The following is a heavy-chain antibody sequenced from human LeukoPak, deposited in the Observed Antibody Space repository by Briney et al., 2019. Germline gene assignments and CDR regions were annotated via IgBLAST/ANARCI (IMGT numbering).Heavy chain of an antibody. V-gene: IGHV3-23*01. Sequence: GRSLRLSCAASGFTFSSYAMSWVRQAPGQGLEWVSAISGSGGSTYYADSVKGRFTISRDNSKNTLFLQMNSLRTEDTAVYYCAPSLYDSGGFYDYWGQGTLVTVSS. D-gene: IGHD3-22*01. CDR1: GFTFSSYA. CDR3: APSLYDSGGFYDY. J-gene: IGHJ4*02. CDR2: ISGSGGST.